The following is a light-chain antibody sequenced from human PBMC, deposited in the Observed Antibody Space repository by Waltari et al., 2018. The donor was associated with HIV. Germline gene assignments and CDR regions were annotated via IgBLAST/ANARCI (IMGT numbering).Light chain of an antibody. V-gene: IGLV1-40*01. J-gene: IGLJ2*01. Sequence: QSVLTQPPSVSGAPGQRVTISCTGSSSNIGAGYDVHWYQQVPGTAPKLLIYGNNHRPSGGPDRFSASESGASPSLAITGLQAEDEADYYCQSYDSSLTGSVFGGGTKLTVL. CDR1: SSNIGAGYD. CDR3: QSYDSSLTGSV. CDR2: GNN.